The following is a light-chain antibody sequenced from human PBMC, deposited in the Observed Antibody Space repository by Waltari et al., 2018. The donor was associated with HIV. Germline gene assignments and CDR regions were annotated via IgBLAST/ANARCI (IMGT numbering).Light chain of an antibody. CDR3: AAGDDRLDGPWV. CDR2: DNN. J-gene: IGLJ3*02. CDR1: NSNIGIYT. Sequence: QSVLPQPPSASGAPGQTVTISCSGSNSNIGIYTVNWYQQFPGTAPKLPLYDNNQRPSWGPDRVSCSKSGTSASLAIRGVQSEDEADYYCAAGDDRLDGPWVFGGGTNLTVL. V-gene: IGLV1-44*01.